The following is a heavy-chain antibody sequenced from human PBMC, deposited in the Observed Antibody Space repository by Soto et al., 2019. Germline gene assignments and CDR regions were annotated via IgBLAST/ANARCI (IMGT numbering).Heavy chain of an antibody. CDR1: GGSISSGGYY. J-gene: IGHJ4*02. D-gene: IGHD3-10*01. Sequence: TLSLTCTVSGGSISSGGYYWSWIRQHPGKGLEWIGYIYYSGSTYYNPSLKSRVTISVDTSKNQFSLKLSSVTAADTAVYYCAAGGIYGSYYFAYWGQGTLVTSPQ. CDR3: AAGGIYGSYYFAY. CDR2: IYYSGST. V-gene: IGHV4-31*03.